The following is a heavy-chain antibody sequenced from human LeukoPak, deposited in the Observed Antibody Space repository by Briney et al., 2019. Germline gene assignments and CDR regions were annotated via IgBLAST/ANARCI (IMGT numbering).Heavy chain of an antibody. D-gene: IGHD2-2*01. Sequence: SETLSLTCTVSGGSVSSGSSYWSWIRQPPGKGLEWIGYIYYSGSTNYNPSLNSRVTISVDTSKNQFSLKLSSVTAAGTAVYYWARFWSSTSCYDVGAFDIWGQGTMVTVSS. J-gene: IGHJ3*02. CDR3: ARFWSSTSCYDVGAFDI. CDR2: IYYSGST. V-gene: IGHV4-61*01. CDR1: GGSVSSGSSY.